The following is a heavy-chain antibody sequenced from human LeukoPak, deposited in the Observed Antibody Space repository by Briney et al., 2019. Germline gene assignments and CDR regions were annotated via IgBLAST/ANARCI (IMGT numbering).Heavy chain of an antibody. J-gene: IGHJ4*02. CDR1: GFTFSSYT. Sequence: GGSLRLSCTASGFTFSSYTMSCVRQAPGKGLRWVSTITTGGPNTYYADSVKGRFTVSRDDSKNTLYLQMNSLRAEDTAVYYCAKDGGLWVSAHWGDSWGRGTLVTVSS. CDR2: ITTGGPNT. D-gene: IGHD7-27*01. V-gene: IGHV3-23*01. CDR3: AKDGGLWVSAHWGDS.